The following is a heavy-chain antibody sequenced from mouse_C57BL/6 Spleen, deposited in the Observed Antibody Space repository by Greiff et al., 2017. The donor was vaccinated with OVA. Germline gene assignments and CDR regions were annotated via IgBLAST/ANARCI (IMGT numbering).Heavy chain of an antibody. CDR2: IDPEDGET. D-gene: IGHD2-1*01. CDR1: GFNIKDYY. V-gene: IGHV14-2*01. J-gene: IGHJ1*03. CDR3: ARRAYYGNYDWYFDV. Sequence: EVKLMESGAELVKPGASVKLSCTASGFNIKDYYMHRVKQRTEQGLEWIGRIDPEDGETKYAPKFQGKATITADTSSNTAYLQLSSLTSEDTAVYYCARRAYYGNYDWYFDVWGTGTTVTVSS.